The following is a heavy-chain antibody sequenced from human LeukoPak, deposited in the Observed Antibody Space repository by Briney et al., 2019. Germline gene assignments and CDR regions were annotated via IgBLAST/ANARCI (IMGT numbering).Heavy chain of an antibody. D-gene: IGHD6-19*01. CDR1: GFTFSSYE. CDR2: ISSGGSSI. V-gene: IGHV3-48*03. J-gene: IGHJ4*02. CDR3: AKAGYSSGWLLYYFDY. Sequence: PGGSLRLSRAASGFTFSSYEMNWVRQAPGKGLEWVSYISSGGSSIYYADSVKGRFTISRDNSKNTLYLQMNSLRAEDTAVYYCAKAGYSSGWLLYYFDYWGQGTLVTVSS.